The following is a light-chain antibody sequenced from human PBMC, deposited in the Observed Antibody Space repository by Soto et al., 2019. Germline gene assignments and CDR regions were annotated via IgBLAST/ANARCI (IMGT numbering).Light chain of an antibody. CDR1: QSISDW. V-gene: IGKV1-5*03. J-gene: IGKJ1*01. Sequence: DIPMTQSPSTLSASVGDRVTITCRASQSISDWLAWYQQKPGKAPKRLIYKASSLESGVPSRFSGSGSGTDFTLTISSLQPDDFATYYCQQYNSYSRTFGQGTKVEV. CDR3: QQYNSYSRT. CDR2: KAS.